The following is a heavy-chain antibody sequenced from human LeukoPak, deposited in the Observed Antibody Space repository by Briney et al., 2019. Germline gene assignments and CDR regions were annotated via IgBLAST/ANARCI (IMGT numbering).Heavy chain of an antibody. V-gene: IGHV4-39*07. Sequence: PSETPSLTCTVSGGSIRSSYYYWGWIRQPPGKGLEWIGEIYHSGSTNYNPSLKSRVTISVDKSKNQFSLKLSSVTAADTAVYYCARGLYGRYYDSSGYYNWFDPWGQGTLVTVSS. CDR2: IYHSGST. J-gene: IGHJ5*02. CDR3: ARGLYGRYYDSSGYYNWFDP. CDR1: GGSIRSSYYY. D-gene: IGHD3-22*01.